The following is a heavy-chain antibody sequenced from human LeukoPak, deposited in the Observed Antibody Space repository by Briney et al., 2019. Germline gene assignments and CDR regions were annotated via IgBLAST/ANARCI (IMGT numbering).Heavy chain of an antibody. J-gene: IGHJ4*02. CDR3: ARQEITIADY. CDR1: GYSVTSYW. V-gene: IGHV5-10-1*01. CDR2: IDPSDSYT. D-gene: IGHD3-9*01. Sequence: GESLKISCKGSGYSVTSYWISWVRQMPGKGLEWMGRIDPSDSYTNYSPSFQGHVTISADKSISTAYLQWSSLKASDTAMYYCARQEITIADYWGQGTLVTVSS.